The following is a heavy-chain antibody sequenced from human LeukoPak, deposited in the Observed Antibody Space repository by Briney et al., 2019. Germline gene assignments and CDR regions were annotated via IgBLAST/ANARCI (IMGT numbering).Heavy chain of an antibody. CDR2: ISSDGGNT. J-gene: IGHJ4*02. D-gene: IGHD6-13*01. CDR3: ARGSHRRYSSSWYSL. Sequence: GGSLRLSCAASGFTFGRHWMSWVRQAPGKGLEYVSSISSDGGNTYYANSVRGRFTISRDNSKNTLYLQMGSLRTEDMAVFYCARGSHRRYSSSWYSLWGQGTLVTVSS. CDR1: GFTFGRHW. V-gene: IGHV3-64*01.